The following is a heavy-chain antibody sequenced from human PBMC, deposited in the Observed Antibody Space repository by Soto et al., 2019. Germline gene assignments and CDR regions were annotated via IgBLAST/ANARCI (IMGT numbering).Heavy chain of an antibody. CDR1: GYSFTNFG. D-gene: IGHD2-2*01. J-gene: IGHJ4*01. V-gene: IGHV1-18*01. Sequence: ASVKVSCKPSGYSFTNFGLSWVRQAPGQGLEWMGWISTFTGNTNYAQKFQGRVTMTTDSSTKTAYMELSSLRSDDTALYYCARHKGPFIPAAALFRGYFDYWG. CDR3: ARHKGPFIPAAALFRGYFDY. CDR2: ISTFTGNT.